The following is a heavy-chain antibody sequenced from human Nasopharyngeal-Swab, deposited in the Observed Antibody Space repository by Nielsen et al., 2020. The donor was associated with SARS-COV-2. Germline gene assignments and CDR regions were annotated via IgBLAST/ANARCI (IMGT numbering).Heavy chain of an antibody. CDR1: GGSISSYY. J-gene: IGHJ6*02. Sequence: SETLSLTCTVSGGSISSYYWSWIRQPPGKGLEWIGYIYYSGSTNYNPSLKSRVTISVDTSKNQFSLKLSSVTAADTAVYYCATSFAVATIERSYYYYYYGMDVWGQGTTVTVSS. D-gene: IGHD5-12*01. CDR3: ATSFAVATIERSYYYYYYGMDV. CDR2: IYYSGST. V-gene: IGHV4-59*13.